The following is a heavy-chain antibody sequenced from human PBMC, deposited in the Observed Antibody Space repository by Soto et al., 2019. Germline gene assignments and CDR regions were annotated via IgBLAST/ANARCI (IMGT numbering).Heavy chain of an antibody. CDR1: GGTFTSYA. Sequence: QVQLVQSGAEVEKPGSSVMLSCKAYGGTFTSYAISWVRQAPGHGLEWMGGIIPIFGTANYAQKFQGRVTITADESTSTAYMELSSLIFEDTGVYYCARDASDYGDPPYFDYWGQGTLVTVSS. J-gene: IGHJ4*02. CDR3: ARDASDYGDPPYFDY. D-gene: IGHD4-17*01. CDR2: IIPIFGTA. V-gene: IGHV1-69*01.